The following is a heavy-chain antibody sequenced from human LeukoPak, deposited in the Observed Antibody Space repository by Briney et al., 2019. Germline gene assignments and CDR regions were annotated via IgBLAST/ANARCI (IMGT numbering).Heavy chain of an antibody. CDR2: IYYSGST. D-gene: IGHD6-19*01. Sequence: SETLSLTCTVSGGSISSSSYYWGWIRQPPGKGLEWIGSIYYSGSTYYNPSLKSRVTISVDTSKNQFSLKLSSVTAADTAVYYCARDKSEYSSGWSRVFDYWGQGTLVTVSS. J-gene: IGHJ4*02. V-gene: IGHV4-39*07. CDR3: ARDKSEYSSGWSRVFDY. CDR1: GGSISSSSYY.